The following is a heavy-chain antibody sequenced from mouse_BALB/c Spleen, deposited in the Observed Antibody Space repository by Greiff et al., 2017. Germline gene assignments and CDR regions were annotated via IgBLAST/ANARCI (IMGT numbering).Heavy chain of an antibody. J-gene: IGHJ2*01. CDR1: GYNFTSYW. CDR2: IYPGSGST. CDR3: ARGVHGFCFDY. V-gene: IGHV1-55*01. Sequence: QVQLQQPGAELVKPGTSVKLSCKASGYNFTSYWINWVKLRPGQGLEWIGDIYPGSGSTNYNEKFKSKATLTVDTSSSTAYMQLSSLASEDSALYDCARGVHGFCFDYWGQGTTLTVSS. D-gene: IGHD2-2*01.